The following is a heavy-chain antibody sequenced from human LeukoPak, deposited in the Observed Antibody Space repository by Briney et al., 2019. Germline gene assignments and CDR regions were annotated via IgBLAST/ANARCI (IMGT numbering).Heavy chain of an antibody. CDR1: GFTVSSNY. CDR2: IYSGGST. V-gene: IGHV3-53*01. Sequence: TGGSLRLSCVASGFTVSSNYMSWVRQAPGKGLEWVSVIYSGGSTYYADSVKGRFTISRDNSKNTLYLQMNSLRAEDTAVHYCASGSGSYRTPYYYMDVWGTGTTVTVSS. CDR3: ASGSGSYRTPYYYMDV. D-gene: IGHD3-10*01. J-gene: IGHJ6*03.